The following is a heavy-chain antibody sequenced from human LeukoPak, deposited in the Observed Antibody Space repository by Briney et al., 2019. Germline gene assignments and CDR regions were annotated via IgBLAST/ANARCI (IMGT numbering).Heavy chain of an antibody. D-gene: IGHD3-10*01. CDR1: GYTFTSYA. J-gene: IGHJ4*02. Sequence: ASVKVSCKASGYTFTSYAMHWVRQAPGQGLEWMGWISAYNGNTNYAQKLQGRVTMTTDTSTSTAYMELRSLRSDDTAVYYCARSGSRLLWFGETVGYCDHWGQGTLVTVSS. CDR2: ISAYNGNT. CDR3: ARSGSRLLWFGETVGYCDH. V-gene: IGHV1-18*01.